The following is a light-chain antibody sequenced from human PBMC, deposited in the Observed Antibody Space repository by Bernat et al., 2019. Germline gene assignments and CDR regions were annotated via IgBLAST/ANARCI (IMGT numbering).Light chain of an antibody. Sequence: DIQMTQSPSTLSASVGDRVSITCRASQSLCTWLAWYQQKPGRAPDLLIYKASSLQTGVPSRFSGSGSGTEFTLTISSLQPDDFATYYCHQYIRFPLTFGGGTKVDIK. V-gene: IGKV1-5*03. CDR2: KAS. CDR1: QSLCTW. CDR3: HQYIRFPLT. J-gene: IGKJ4*01.